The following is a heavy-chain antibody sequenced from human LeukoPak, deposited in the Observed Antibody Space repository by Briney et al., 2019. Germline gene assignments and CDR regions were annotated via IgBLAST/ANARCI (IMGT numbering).Heavy chain of an antibody. D-gene: IGHD2-2*02. V-gene: IGHV3-53*01. J-gene: IGHJ4*02. Sequence: QPGGSLRLSCAASGFTVSSNYMSWVRQAPGKGLEWVSVIYSGGSTYYADSVKGRFTISRDNSKNTLYLQMNSLRAEDTAVYYCARDYCSSTSCYTHWGQGTLVTVSS. CDR2: IYSGGST. CDR3: ARDYCSSTSCYTH. CDR1: GFTVSSNY.